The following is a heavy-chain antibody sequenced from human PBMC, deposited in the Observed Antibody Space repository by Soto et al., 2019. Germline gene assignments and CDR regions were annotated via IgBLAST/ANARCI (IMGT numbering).Heavy chain of an antibody. D-gene: IGHD4-17*01. CDR2: IYHSGST. V-gene: IGHV4-30-2*01. Sequence: QLQLQESGSGLVKPSQTLSLTCAVSGGSISSGGYSWNWIRQPPGKGLEWIGYIYHSGSTYYNPSLTSRVTVSVDKSKNQFSLKLSSVTAADTAVYYCARDDLYGGWFDPWGQGTLVTVSS. CDR3: ARDDLYGGWFDP. J-gene: IGHJ5*02. CDR1: GGSISSGGYS.